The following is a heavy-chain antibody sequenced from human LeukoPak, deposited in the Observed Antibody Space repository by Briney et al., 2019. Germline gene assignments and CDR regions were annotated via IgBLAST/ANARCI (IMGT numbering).Heavy chain of an antibody. Sequence: SGGSLRFSCAASGFTFSSNAMTWVRQAPGKGLEWVSVITANGGRTYYADSVKGRFTISRDNSKNTLSLQMNSLRADDTAVYYCAKDGAAPGSGGDYFDYWGQGTLVTVSS. CDR2: ITANGGRT. D-gene: IGHD3-10*01. J-gene: IGHJ4*02. CDR1: GFTFSSNA. CDR3: AKDGAAPGSGGDYFDY. V-gene: IGHV3-23*01.